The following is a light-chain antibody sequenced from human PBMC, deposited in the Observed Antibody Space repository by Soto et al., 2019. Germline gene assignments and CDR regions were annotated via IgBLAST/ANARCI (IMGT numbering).Light chain of an antibody. J-gene: IGKJ1*01. V-gene: IGKV3-15*01. CDR1: QSVSSN. CDR2: GAS. Sequence: EIVLPQSPATLSLSPGASATLSCRASQSVSSNLAWYQQKPGQAPRLLIYGASTRATGIPARFSGSGSGTEFTLTISSLQSEEFAVYYCQQYNNWPPTVGQGTKVEIK. CDR3: QQYNNWPPT.